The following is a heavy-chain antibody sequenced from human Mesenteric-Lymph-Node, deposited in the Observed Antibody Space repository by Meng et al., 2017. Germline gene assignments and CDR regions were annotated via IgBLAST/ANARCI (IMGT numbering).Heavy chain of an antibody. CDR2: IYHGVNI. V-gene: IGHV4-30-2*01. CDR3: VRDTRRGGGWFDP. CDR1: RDSITSGDYS. J-gene: IGHJ5*02. Sequence: QVQLQESGSGLVRPSQTLALTCAVSRDSITSGDYSWTWIRQPPGKGLEWIGYIYHGVNIYYTPSLRSRVTISVDKSRNQFSLKLTSVSAADTAVYYCVRDTRRGGGWFDPWGQGTLVTVSS. D-gene: IGHD3-10*01.